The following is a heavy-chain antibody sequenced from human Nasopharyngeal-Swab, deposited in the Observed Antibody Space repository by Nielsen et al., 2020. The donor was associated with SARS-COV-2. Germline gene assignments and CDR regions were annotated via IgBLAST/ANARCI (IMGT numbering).Heavy chain of an antibody. Sequence: GESLKISCAASGFIFSDYYMSWIRQAPGKGLEWVSYISSSGSTIYYADSVKGRFTISRDNAKNSLYLQMNSLRAEDTAVYYCARDQTTVTTFYGMDVWGQGTTVTVSS. V-gene: IGHV3-11*01. CDR2: ISSSGSTI. J-gene: IGHJ6*02. CDR1: GFIFSDYY. D-gene: IGHD4-17*01. CDR3: ARDQTTVTTFYGMDV.